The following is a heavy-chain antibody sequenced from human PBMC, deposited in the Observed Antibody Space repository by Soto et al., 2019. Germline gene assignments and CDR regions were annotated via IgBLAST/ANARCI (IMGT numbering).Heavy chain of an antibody. J-gene: IGHJ4*02. Sequence: QVQLQESGPGLVKPSETLSLTCSVSGGSISNHYGSWIGQPPGKGLEWIGYIYYNGNTNYNPSLKSRVTMSVDTSRNQISLKLTTVTAADTAVYYCTRANWYSEYWGQGTLVTVSS. CDR1: GGSISNHY. V-gene: IGHV4-59*11. CDR3: TRANWYSEY. CDR2: IYYNGNT. D-gene: IGHD7-27*01.